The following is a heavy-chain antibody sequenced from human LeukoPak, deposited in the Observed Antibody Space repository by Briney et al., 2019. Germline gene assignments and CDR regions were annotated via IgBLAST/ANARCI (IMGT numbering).Heavy chain of an antibody. CDR1: EFTFSRFA. CDR3: AKPSIPARPFLTYLYYYLDV. J-gene: IGHJ6*03. D-gene: IGHD6-6*01. CDR2: VSGTGDKT. V-gene: IGHV3-23*01. Sequence: PGGSLRLSCVASEFTFSRFAMSWVLQAAGRGLEWISSVSGTGDKTHYTDSVKGRFTISRDNSKNTLYLHMSALRAADTAVYYCAKPSIPARPFLTYLYYYLDVWGEGTTVIVSS.